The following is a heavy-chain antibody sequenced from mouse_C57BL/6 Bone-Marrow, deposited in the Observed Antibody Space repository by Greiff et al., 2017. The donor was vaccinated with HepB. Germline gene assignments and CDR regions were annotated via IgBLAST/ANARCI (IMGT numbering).Heavy chain of an antibody. D-gene: IGHD2-4*01. J-gene: IGHJ1*03. CDR2: INYDGSST. Sequence: EVKLVESEGGLVQPVSSMTLSCTAPVFTFSAYYMAWVRQVPEKGLEWVANINYDGSSTYYLDSLKSRFIISRDNAKNILYLQMSSLKSEDTATYYCARVYDYDWYFDVWGTGTTVTVSS. CDR3: ARVYDYDWYFDV. V-gene: IGHV5-16*01. CDR1: VFTFSAYY.